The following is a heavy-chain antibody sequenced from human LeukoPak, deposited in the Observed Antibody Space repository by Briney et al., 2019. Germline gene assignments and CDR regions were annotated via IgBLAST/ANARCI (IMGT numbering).Heavy chain of an antibody. CDR2: IYYSGST. V-gene: IGHV4-59*08. Sequence: PSETLSLTCTVSGGSISSYYWSWIRQPPGKGLEWIGYIYYSGSTNYNPSLKSRVTISVDTSKNQFSLKLNSVTAADTAVYYCVRRTSGSYSDYWGQGTLVTVSS. J-gene: IGHJ4*02. CDR1: GGSISSYY. D-gene: IGHD1-26*01. CDR3: VRRTSGSYSDY.